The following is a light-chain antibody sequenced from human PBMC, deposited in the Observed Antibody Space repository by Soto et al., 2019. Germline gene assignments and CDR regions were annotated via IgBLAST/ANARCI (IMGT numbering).Light chain of an antibody. V-gene: IGKV1-5*03. CDR1: QSISSW. Sequence: DIQMTQSPSILSASVGDRVTITCRASQSISSWLAWYQQKPGKAPKLLIYKASSLESGVPSRFSGSGSGTEFTLTISSLQPDDFATYYCQHQWTFGQGTKVEIK. CDR3: QHQWT. J-gene: IGKJ1*01. CDR2: KAS.